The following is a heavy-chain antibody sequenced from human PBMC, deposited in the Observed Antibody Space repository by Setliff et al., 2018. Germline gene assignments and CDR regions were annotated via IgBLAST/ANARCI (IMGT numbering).Heavy chain of an antibody. CDR3: VRDLHWGFDY. Sequence: PGGSLRLSCAASGFTFSSYAMSWVRQAPGKGLEWVSAISGSGGSTYYADSVKGRFTISRDNVKNSLFLQMNSLRAEDTAVYYCVRDLHWGFDYWGQGTLVTVSS. V-gene: IGHV3-23*01. CDR2: ISGSGGST. D-gene: IGHD7-27*01. J-gene: IGHJ4*01. CDR1: GFTFSSYA.